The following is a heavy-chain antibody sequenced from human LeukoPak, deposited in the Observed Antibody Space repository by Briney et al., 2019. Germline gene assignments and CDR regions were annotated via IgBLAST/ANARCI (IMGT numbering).Heavy chain of an antibody. J-gene: IGHJ4*02. CDR1: GGSFSGYY. Sequence: SETLSLTCAVYGGSFSGYYWSWIRQPPGKGLEWIGEINHSGSTNYNPSLKSRVTISVDTSKNQFSLKLSSATAADTAVYYCARGGGYSSGWSLDYWGQGTLVTVSS. CDR2: INHSGST. CDR3: ARGGGYSSGWSLDY. V-gene: IGHV4-34*01. D-gene: IGHD6-19*01.